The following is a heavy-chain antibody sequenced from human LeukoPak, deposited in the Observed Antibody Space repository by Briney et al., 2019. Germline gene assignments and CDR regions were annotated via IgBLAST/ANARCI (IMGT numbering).Heavy chain of an antibody. Sequence: ASVKVSCKASGYTFTSYAMNWVRQAPGQGLEWMGWINTNTGNPTYAQGFTGRFVFSLDTSVSTAYLQISSLKAEDTAVYYCAGAPPAWIQLWLYYYYYMDVWGKGTTVTVSS. CDR3: AGAPPAWIQLWLYYYYYMDV. J-gene: IGHJ6*03. D-gene: IGHD5-18*01. CDR2: INTNTGNP. CDR1: GYTFTSYA. V-gene: IGHV7-4-1*02.